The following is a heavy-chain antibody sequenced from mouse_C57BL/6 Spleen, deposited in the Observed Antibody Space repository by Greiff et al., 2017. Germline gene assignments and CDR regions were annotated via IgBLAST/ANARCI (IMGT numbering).Heavy chain of an antibody. V-gene: IGHV1-69*01. D-gene: IGHD4-1*01. J-gene: IGHJ3*01. CDR1: GYTSTSYW. CDR2: IDPSDSYT. CDR3: SRDWDFAY. Sequence: QVQLQQPGAELVMPGASVKLSCKASGYTSTSYWMHWVKQRPGQGLEWIGEIDPSDSYTNYKQKFKGKSTLTVDNSSSTAYMQLSSLTSEDSAVYYCSRDWDFAYWGQGTLVTVSA.